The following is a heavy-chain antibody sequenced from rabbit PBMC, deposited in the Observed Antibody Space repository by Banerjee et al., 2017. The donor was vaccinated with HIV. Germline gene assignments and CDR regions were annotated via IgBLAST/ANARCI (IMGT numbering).Heavy chain of an antibody. Sequence: QEQLEESGGDLVKPEGSLTLTCTASGFSFSSSYYMCWVRQAPGKGLEWIACIAGSSSGTTYYASWAKGRFTISKTSSTTVTLQMTSLTAADTATYFCARGVVNYGYCKDLWGPGTLVTVS. CDR3: ARGVVNYGYCKDL. CDR2: IAGSSSGTT. J-gene: IGHJ4*01. D-gene: IGHD6-1*01. CDR1: GFSFSSSYY. V-gene: IGHV1S45*01.